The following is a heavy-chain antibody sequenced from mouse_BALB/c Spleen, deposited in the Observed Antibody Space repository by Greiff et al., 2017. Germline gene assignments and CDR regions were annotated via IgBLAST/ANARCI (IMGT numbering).Heavy chain of an antibody. CDR2: IWAGGST. V-gene: IGHV2-9*02. CDR3: ARESPTMITTLAY. CDR1: GFSLTSYG. J-gene: IGHJ3*01. Sequence: QVQLQQSGPGLVAPSQSLSITCTVSGFSLTSYGVHWVRQPPGKGLEWLGVIWAGGSTNYNSALMSRLSISKDNSKSQVFLKMNSLQTDDTAMYYCARESPTMITTLAYWGQGTLVTVSA. D-gene: IGHD2-4*01.